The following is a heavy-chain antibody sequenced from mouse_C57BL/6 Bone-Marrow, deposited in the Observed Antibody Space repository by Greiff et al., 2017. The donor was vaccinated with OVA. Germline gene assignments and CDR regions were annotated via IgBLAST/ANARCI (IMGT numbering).Heavy chain of an antibody. J-gene: IGHJ1*03. CDR2: IYPGGGYT. CDR1: GYTFTNYW. CDR3: ARTRGTVDWYFDV. Sequence: VQLQESGAELVRPGTSVKMSCKASGYTFTNYWIGWAKQRPGHGLEWIGDIYPGGGYTNYNEKFKGKATLTADKSSSTAYMQFSSLTSEDSAIYYCARTRGTVDWYFDVWGTGTTVTVSS. D-gene: IGHD1-1*01. V-gene: IGHV1-63*01.